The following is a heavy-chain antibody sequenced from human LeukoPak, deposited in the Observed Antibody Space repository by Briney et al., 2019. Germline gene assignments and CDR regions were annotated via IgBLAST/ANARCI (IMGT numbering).Heavy chain of an antibody. CDR2: ISSNGDST. CDR3: ARLLEGATSPFGY. Sequence: GGSLRLSCAASGFTFSSYAMHWVRQAPGKGLEYVSTISSNGDSTYYANSVKGRFTISRDNFKNTLYLQMGSLRAEGMAVYYCARLLEGATSPFGYWGQGTLVTVSS. CDR1: GFTFSSYA. V-gene: IGHV3-64*01. J-gene: IGHJ4*02. D-gene: IGHD1-26*01.